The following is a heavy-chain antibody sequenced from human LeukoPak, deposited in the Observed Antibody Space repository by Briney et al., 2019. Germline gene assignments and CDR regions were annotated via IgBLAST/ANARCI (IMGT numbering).Heavy chain of an antibody. CDR3: ARVRYSYGYYFDY. CDR1: GFTFSSHW. CDR2: INSDGSST. D-gene: IGHD5-18*01. V-gene: IGHV3-74*01. J-gene: IGHJ4*02. Sequence: PGGSLRLSCAASGFTFSSHWMHWVRQAPGKGLVWVSRINSDGSSTSNADSVKGRFTISRDNAKNTLYLQMNNLGAEDTAVYYCARVRYSYGYYFDYWGQGTLVTVSS.